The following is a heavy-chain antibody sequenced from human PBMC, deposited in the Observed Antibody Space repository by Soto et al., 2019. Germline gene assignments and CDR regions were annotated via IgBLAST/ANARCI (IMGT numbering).Heavy chain of an antibody. D-gene: IGHD6-6*01. CDR2: IYYSGST. CDR3: AREYSSSSGDAFDI. V-gene: IGHV4-39*01. Sequence: SETLSLTCTVSGGSISSSSYYWGWIRQPPGKGLEWIGSIYYSGSTYYNPSLKSRVTISVDTSKNQFSLKLSSVTAADPAVYYCAREYSSSSGDAFDIWGQETMVTVSS. J-gene: IGHJ3*02. CDR1: GGSISSSSYY.